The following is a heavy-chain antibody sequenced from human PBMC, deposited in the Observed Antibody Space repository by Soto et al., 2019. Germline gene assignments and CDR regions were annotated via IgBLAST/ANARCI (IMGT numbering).Heavy chain of an antibody. CDR3: ARDSTNLGYCSSTSCSRRYYYYMDV. CDR2: INPSGGST. J-gene: IGHJ6*03. V-gene: IGHV1-46*03. CDR1: GYTFTSYY. D-gene: IGHD2-2*01. Sequence: ASVKVSCKASGYTFTSYYMHWVRQAPGQGLEWMGIINPSGGSTSYAQKFQGRVTMTRDTSTSTVYMELSSLRSEDTAVYYCARDSTNLGYCSSTSCSRRYYYYMDVWGKGTTVTVSS.